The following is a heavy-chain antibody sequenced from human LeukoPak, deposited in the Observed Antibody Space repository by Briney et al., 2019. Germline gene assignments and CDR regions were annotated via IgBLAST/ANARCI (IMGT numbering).Heavy chain of an antibody. CDR1: GYTLTELS. D-gene: IGHD1-7*01. V-gene: IGHV1-24*01. CDR3: ATTLNWNYYAFDI. J-gene: IGHJ3*02. Sequence: ASVKVSCKVSGYTLTELSMHWVRQAPGKGLEWMGGFDPEDGETIYAQKFQGRVTMTEDTSTDTAYMQLSSLRSEDTAVYYCATTLNWNYYAFDIWGQGTMVTVSS. CDR2: FDPEDGET.